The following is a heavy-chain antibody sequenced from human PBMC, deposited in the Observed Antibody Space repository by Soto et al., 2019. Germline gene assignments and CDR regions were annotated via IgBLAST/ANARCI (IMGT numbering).Heavy chain of an antibody. D-gene: IGHD6-25*01. V-gene: IGHV6-1*01. CDR2: TYYRSKWYN. CDR1: GDSVSSNIAA. CDR3: ARVIDSAGYYGMDV. J-gene: IGHJ6*02. Sequence: QTLSLTCAISGDSVSSNIAAWNWIRQSPSRGLEWLGRTYYRSKWYNDYAVSVKSRITINPDTSKNQFSLQLNSVTPEDTAVCYCARVIDSAGYYGMDVWGQGTTVTVSS.